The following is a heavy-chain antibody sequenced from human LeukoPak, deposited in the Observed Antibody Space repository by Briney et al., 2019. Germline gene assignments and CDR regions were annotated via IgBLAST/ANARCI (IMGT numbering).Heavy chain of an antibody. V-gene: IGHV3-21*01. CDR3: ARDFGTYYYDSSGYS. CDR2: ISSSSSYI. D-gene: IGHD3-22*01. CDR1: GFTFSSYS. J-gene: IGHJ4*02. Sequence: GGSLRLSCAASGFTFSSYSMNWVRQAQGKGLEWVSSISSSSSYIYYADSVKGRFTISRDNAKNSLYLQMNSLRAEDTAVYYCARDFGTYYYDSSGYSWGQGTLVTVSS.